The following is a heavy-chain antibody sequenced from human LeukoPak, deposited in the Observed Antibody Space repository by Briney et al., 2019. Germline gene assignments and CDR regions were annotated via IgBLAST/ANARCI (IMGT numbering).Heavy chain of an antibody. Sequence: PSETLSLTCAVYGGSFSSYYWSWIRQPPGKGLEWIGYIYYSGSTNYNPSLKSRVTISVDTSKNQFSLKLSSVTAADTAVYYCARSPPIVGATDYWGQGTLVTVSS. V-gene: IGHV4-59*01. CDR3: ARSPPIVGATDY. CDR2: IYYSGST. J-gene: IGHJ4*02. D-gene: IGHD1-26*01. CDR1: GGSFSSYY.